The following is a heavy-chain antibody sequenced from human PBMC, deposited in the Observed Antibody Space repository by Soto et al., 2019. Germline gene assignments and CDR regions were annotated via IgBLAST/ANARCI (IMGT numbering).Heavy chain of an antibody. J-gene: IGHJ4*02. CDR3: ARAISGYVT. D-gene: IGHD5-12*01. CDR1: GINYNTYA. CDR2: INAGNGDT. Sequence: QVQLVQSGAAMKKPGASVKLSCKTSGINYNTYAIHWVRQDPGQGLGWMGWINAGNGDTRYSQNFQGRVTLTRDTSASTVYMDLDSLKSEDTCVYYCARAISGYVTWGQGTLVTVSS. V-gene: IGHV1-3*01.